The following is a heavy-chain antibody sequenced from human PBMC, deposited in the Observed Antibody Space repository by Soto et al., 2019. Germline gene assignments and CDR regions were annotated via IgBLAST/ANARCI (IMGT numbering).Heavy chain of an antibody. D-gene: IGHD4-17*01. CDR2: IYYSGST. CDR1: GGSVSSGSYY. J-gene: IGHJ4*02. V-gene: IGHV4-61*01. Sequence: SETLSLTCTVSGGSVSSGSYYWTWIRQPPGKGLEWIGYIYYSGSTNYNPSLKSRVTISVDTSKNQFSLKLCSVTAADTAVYYFARSQTTVTSYDYCGQGTLVTVSS. CDR3: ARSQTTVTSYDY.